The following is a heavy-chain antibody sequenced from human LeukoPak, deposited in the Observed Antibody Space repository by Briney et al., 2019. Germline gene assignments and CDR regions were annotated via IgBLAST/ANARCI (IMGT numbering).Heavy chain of an antibody. V-gene: IGHV3-48*04. CDR1: GFTLSSYT. CDR2: ISSSGGSI. J-gene: IGHJ4*02. CDR3: ARDLYSGNDY. Sequence: PGRSLRLSCAASGFTLSSYTMKWVRQAPGKGLEWLACISSSGGSIYYADSVKGRITISRDNAKNSLYLQMDSLRAEDTAVYYCARDLYSGNDYWGQGILVTVSS. D-gene: IGHD1-26*01.